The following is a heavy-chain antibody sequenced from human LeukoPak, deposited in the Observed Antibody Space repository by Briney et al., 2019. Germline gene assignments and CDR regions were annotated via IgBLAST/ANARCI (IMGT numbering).Heavy chain of an antibody. CDR2: IKQDGSEK. J-gene: IGHJ4*02. V-gene: IGHV3-7*03. Sequence: GGSLRLSCAASGFTFSSYWMSWVRQAPGKGLEWVANIKQDGSEKYYVDSVKGRFTISRDNAKNSLYLQMNSLRAEDTAVYYCAKDVVVVIRHNFDYWGQGTLVTVSS. CDR3: AKDVVVVIRHNFDY. D-gene: IGHD3-22*01. CDR1: GFTFSSYW.